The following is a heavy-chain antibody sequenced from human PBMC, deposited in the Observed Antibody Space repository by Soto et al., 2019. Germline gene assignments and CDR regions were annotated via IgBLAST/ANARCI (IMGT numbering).Heavy chain of an antibody. CDR1: GGSISSGGYY. D-gene: IGHD3-22*01. V-gene: IGHV4-31*03. J-gene: IGHJ4*02. Sequence: SETLSLTCTVSGGSISSGGYYWSWIRQHPGKGLEWIGYIYYSGSTYYNPSLKSRVTISVDTSKNQFSLKLSSVTAADTAVYYCARGNYSDSSGYYKYFDYWGQGTLVTVSS. CDR2: IYYSGST. CDR3: ARGNYSDSSGYYKYFDY.